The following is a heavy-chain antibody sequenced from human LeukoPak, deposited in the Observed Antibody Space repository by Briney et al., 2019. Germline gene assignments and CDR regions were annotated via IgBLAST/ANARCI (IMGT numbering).Heavy chain of an antibody. J-gene: IGHJ3*02. CDR2: IYYSGST. CDR1: GGSISSSSYY. Sequence: SETLSLTCTVSGGSISSSSYYWGWIRQPPGKGLEWIGSIYYSGSTYYNPSLKSRVTISVDTSKNQFSLKLSSVTAADTAVYYCARDPPEGSNAFDIWGQGTMVTVSS. CDR3: ARDPPEGSNAFDI. V-gene: IGHV4-39*07.